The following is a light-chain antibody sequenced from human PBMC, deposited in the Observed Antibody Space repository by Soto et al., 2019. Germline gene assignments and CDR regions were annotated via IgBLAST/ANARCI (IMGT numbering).Light chain of an antibody. CDR1: SSNIGRNY. CDR3: GTWDSSLSAGV. V-gene: IGLV1-51*01. CDR2: DSN. Sequence: QSVLTQPPSVSAAPGQKVTISCSGSSSNIGRNYVSWYQQLPGTAPKLLIYDSNKRPSGIPDRFSGSKSGTSATLGISGLQTGDEADYYCGTWDSSLSAGVFGGGTKLNVL. J-gene: IGLJ3*02.